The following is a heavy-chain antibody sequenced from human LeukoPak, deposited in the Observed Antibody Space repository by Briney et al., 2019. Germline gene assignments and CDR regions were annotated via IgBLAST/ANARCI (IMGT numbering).Heavy chain of an antibody. J-gene: IGHJ5*02. D-gene: IGHD2-2*01. CDR2: IYPGDSDT. CDR3: ARHGDCSSTSCLKAGFDP. Sequence: GESLKISCKGSGYSFTSYWISWVRQMPGKGLEWMGIIYPGDSDTRYSPSFQGHVTISADKSISNAYLQWSSLNASDTAMYYCARHGDCSSTSCLKAGFDPWGQGTLVTVSS. V-gene: IGHV5-51*01. CDR1: GYSFTSYW.